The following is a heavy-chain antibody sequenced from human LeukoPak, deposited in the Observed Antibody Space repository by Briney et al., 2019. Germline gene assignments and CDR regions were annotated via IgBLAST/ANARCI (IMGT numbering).Heavy chain of an antibody. CDR3: ARAYLGGSANNRDDY. CDR2: INPNSGGT. D-gene: IGHD3-10*01. CDR1: GYTFTGYY. V-gene: IGHV1-2*06. Sequence: GASVKVSCKASGYTFTGYYMHWVRQAPGQGLEWMGRINPNSGGTNYAQKFQGRVTMTRDTSISTAYMELSRLRSDDTAVYYCARAYLGGSANNRDDYWGQGTLVTVSS. J-gene: IGHJ4*02.